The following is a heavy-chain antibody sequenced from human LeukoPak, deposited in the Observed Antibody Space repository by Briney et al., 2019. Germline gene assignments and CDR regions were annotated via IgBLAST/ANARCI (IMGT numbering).Heavy chain of an antibody. CDR1: SESFSGYF. CDR3: AGAYYYDSSGYSR. D-gene: IGHD3-22*01. V-gene: IGHV4-34*01. J-gene: IGHJ4*02. CDR2: INYSGST. Sequence: PSETLSLTCAIYSESFSGYFWSWIRQPPGKGLEWIGEINYSGSTNYNPSLKSRVTISVDTSKNQFSLKLSSVTAADTAVYYCAGAYYYDSSGYSRWGQGTLVTVSS.